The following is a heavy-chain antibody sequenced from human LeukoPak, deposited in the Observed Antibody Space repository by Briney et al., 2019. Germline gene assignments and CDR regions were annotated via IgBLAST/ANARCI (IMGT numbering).Heavy chain of an antibody. V-gene: IGHV4-61*02. CDR1: GGSISSGSYY. D-gene: IGHD2-21*02. J-gene: IGHJ3*02. CDR2: IYTSGST. CDR3: AREGDAHVFDI. Sequence: SQTLSLTCTVSGGSISSGSYYWSWIRQPAGKGLEWIGRIYTSGSTNYNPSLKSRVTISVDTTKNQFSLKLSSVTAADTAVYYCAREGDAHVFDIWGQGTMVTVSS.